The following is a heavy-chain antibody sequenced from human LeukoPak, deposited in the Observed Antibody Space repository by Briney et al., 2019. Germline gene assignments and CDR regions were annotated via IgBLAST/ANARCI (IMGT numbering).Heavy chain of an antibody. Sequence: ASVKVSCKASGYTFTGYYMHWVRQAPGQGLEWMGWINSNSGGTNYAQKFQGRVTMTRDTSISTAYMELSRLRSDDTAVYYCAVVVVAATWGYFDYWGQGTLVTVSS. CDR2: INSNSGGT. J-gene: IGHJ4*02. V-gene: IGHV1-2*02. CDR3: AVVVVAATWGYFDY. CDR1: GYTFTGYY. D-gene: IGHD2-15*01.